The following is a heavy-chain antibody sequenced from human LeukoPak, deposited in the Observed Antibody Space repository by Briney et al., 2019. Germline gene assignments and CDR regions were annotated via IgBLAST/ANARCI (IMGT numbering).Heavy chain of an antibody. CDR1: GFTFSSYG. V-gene: IGHV3-33*06. CDR3: AKDKFEDSSSWFDY. CDR2: IWYDGSNK. D-gene: IGHD6-6*01. J-gene: IGHJ4*02. Sequence: GGSLRLSCAASGFTFSSYGMHWVRQAPGKGLEWVAVIWYDGSNKYYADSVKGRFTISRDNSKNTLYLQMNSLRAEDTAVYYCAKDKFEDSSSWFDYWGQGTPVTVSS.